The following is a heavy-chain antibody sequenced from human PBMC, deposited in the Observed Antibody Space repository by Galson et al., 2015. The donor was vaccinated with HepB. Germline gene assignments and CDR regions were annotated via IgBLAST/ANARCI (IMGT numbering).Heavy chain of an antibody. J-gene: IGHJ3*02. CDR3: AKSKDSGWSYNAFDI. V-gene: IGHV3-23*01. CDR1: GFSFSNYA. CDR2: ISGRGVTT. Sequence: SLRLSCAASGFSFSNYAMTWVRQPPGKGLQWVATISGRGVTTFDADSMKGQFTISRDNSKYTLYLEMNNLRADDTAVYFCAKSKDSGWSYNAFDIWGQGTMVTVSS. D-gene: IGHD6-19*01.